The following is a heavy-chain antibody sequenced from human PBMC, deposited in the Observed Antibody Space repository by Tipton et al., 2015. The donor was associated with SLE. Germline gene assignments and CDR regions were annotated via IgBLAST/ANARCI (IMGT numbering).Heavy chain of an antibody. CDR2: INHSGST. CDR1: GRSVSGYY. CDR3: ARAGHSSSWYVDY. D-gene: IGHD6-13*01. Sequence: AGLVKPSETLSLTCGVYGRSVSGYYWNWIRQPPGKGLEWIGEINHSGSTNYNPSLKSRVTISLDTSKNQFSLKLSSVTAADTAVYYCARAGHSSSWYVDYWGQGTLVTVSS. V-gene: IGHV4-34*01. J-gene: IGHJ4*02.